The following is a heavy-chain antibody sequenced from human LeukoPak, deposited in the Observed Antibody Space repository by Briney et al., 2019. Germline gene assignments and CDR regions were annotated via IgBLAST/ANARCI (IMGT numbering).Heavy chain of an antibody. J-gene: IGHJ4*02. V-gene: IGHV1-18*01. CDR3: ARGRHSYGDYASYYFDY. CDR1: GYTFTSYG. CDR2: ISAYNGNT. D-gene: IGHD4-17*01. Sequence: GASVKVSCKASGYTFTSYGISWVRQAPGQGLEWMGWISAYNGNTNYAQKLQGRVTMTTDTSTSTAYMELRSLRSDDTAVYYCARGRHSYGDYASYYFDYWGQGTLVTVSS.